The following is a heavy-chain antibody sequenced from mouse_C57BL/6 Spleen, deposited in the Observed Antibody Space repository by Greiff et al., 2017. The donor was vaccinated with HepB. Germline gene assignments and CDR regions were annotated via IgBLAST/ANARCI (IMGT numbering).Heavy chain of an antibody. Sequence: EVQLQQSGPELVKPGASVKISCKASGYTFTDYYMNWVKQSHGKSLEWIGDINPNNGGTSYNQKFKGKATLTVDKSSSTAYMELRSLTSEDSAVYYCARWDYYGSSPGYWGQGTTLTVSS. CDR1: GYTFTDYY. CDR2: INPNNGGT. J-gene: IGHJ2*01. CDR3: ARWDYYGSSPGY. D-gene: IGHD1-1*01. V-gene: IGHV1-26*01.